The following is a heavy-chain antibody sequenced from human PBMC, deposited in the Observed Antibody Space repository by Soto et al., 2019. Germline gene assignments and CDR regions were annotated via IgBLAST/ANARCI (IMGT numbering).Heavy chain of an antibody. Sequence: QVTLKESGPVLVKPTETLTLTCTVSGFSLSNARMGVSWIRQPPGKALEWLAHIFSNDEKSYSTSLKSRLTISKDTSKSQVVLTMTNTDPVDTATYYCARLYGSGSYYSHFDYWGQGTLVTVSS. CDR3: ARLYGSGSYYSHFDY. D-gene: IGHD3-10*01. J-gene: IGHJ4*02. CDR2: IFSNDEK. V-gene: IGHV2-26*01. CDR1: GFSLSNARMG.